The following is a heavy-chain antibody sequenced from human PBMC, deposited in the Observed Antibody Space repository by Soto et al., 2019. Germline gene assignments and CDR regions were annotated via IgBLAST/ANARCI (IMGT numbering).Heavy chain of an antibody. D-gene: IGHD6-13*01. CDR1: GFTFSSYG. CDR3: ARDSSSWYHYFDY. CDR2: IWYDGSNK. J-gene: IGHJ4*02. V-gene: IGHV3-33*01. Sequence: QVQLVESGGGVVQPGRSLRLSCAASGFTFSSYGMHWVRQAPGKWLEWVAVIWYDGSNKYYADSVKGRFTISRDNSKNTLYLQMKSLRAEDTAVYYCARDSSSWYHYFDYWGQGTLVTVSS.